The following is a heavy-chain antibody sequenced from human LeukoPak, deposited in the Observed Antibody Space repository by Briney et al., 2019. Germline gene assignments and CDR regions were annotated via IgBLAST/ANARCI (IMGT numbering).Heavy chain of an antibody. J-gene: IGHJ6*02. V-gene: IGHV3-33*01. D-gene: IGHD3-10*01. Sequence: AGGSLRLSCAASGFTFSSYGMHWVRQAPGKGLEWVAVIWYDGSNKYYADSVKGRFTISRDNSNNTLYLQMNSLRAEDTAVYYCARAGSGSNYYYGLDVWGQGTTVTVSS. CDR3: ARAGSGSNYYYGLDV. CDR1: GFTFSSYG. CDR2: IWYDGSNK.